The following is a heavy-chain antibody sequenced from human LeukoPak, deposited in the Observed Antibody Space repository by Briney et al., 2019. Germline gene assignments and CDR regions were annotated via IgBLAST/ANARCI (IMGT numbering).Heavy chain of an antibody. CDR1: GFTFSDYY. Sequence: GGSLRLSCAASGFTFSDYYMSWIRQAPGKGLEWVSYISSSGSFIYYADSVKGRFTISRDNAKNSLYLQMNSLRAEDTAVYYCARTAQIFGVVIPNYFDYWGQGTLVTVSS. J-gene: IGHJ4*02. D-gene: IGHD3-3*01. CDR2: ISSSGSFI. CDR3: ARTAQIFGVVIPNYFDY. V-gene: IGHV3-11*04.